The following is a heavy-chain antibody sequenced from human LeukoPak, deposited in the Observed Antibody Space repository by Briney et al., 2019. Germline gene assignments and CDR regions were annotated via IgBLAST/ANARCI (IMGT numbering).Heavy chain of an antibody. CDR3: ARDRPTGPKYYYYGMDV. J-gene: IGHJ6*02. Sequence: SETLSLTCAVSGGSISSGGYSWSWIRQPPGKGLEWIGYIYHSGSTYYNPSLKSRVTMSVDTSKNQFSLKLSSVTAADTAVYYCARDRPTGPKYYYYGMDVWGQGTTVTVSS. CDR1: GGSISSGGYS. D-gene: IGHD6-6*01. CDR2: IYHSGST. V-gene: IGHV4-30-2*01.